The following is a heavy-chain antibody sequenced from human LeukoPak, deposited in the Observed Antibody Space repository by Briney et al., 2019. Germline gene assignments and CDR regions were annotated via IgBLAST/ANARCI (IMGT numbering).Heavy chain of an antibody. CDR1: GYTFTSYY. Sequence: ASVKVSCKASGYTFTSYYMHWVRQAPGQGLEWMGIINPSGGSTSYAQKFQGRVTMTRDTSTSTVYMELSSLRSEDTAVYYCARGPLYYNDSSGYHDYWGQGTLVTVSS. CDR2: INPSGGST. CDR3: ARGPLYYNDSSGYHDY. V-gene: IGHV1-46*01. J-gene: IGHJ4*02. D-gene: IGHD3-22*01.